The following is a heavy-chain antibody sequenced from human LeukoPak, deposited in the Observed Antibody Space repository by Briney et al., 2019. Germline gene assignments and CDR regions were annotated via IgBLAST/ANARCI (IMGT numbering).Heavy chain of an antibody. D-gene: IGHD3-9*01. J-gene: IGHJ4*02. CDR2: FDPEDGET. CDR3: ATVLWPGRYFDWLQIDY. CDR1: GYTLTELS. Sequence: GASVKVSCKVSGYTLTELSMHWVRQAPGKGLEWMGGFDPEDGETIYAQKFQGRVTVTEDTSTDTAYMELSSLRSEDTAVYYCATVLWPGRYFDWLQIDYWGQGTLVTVSS. V-gene: IGHV1-24*01.